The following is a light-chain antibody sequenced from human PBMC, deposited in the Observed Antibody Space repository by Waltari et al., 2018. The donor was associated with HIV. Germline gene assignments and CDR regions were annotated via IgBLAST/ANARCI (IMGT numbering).Light chain of an antibody. CDR2: GAS. J-gene: IGKJ4*01. CDR1: QSVNYN. V-gene: IGKV3-15*01. CDR3: QQYNNWPPLT. Sequence: IVMTQSPPTLSVSPGERVTLSCRASQSVNYNLAWYQQKPGQAPRLLIYGASGRATGIPARFSGSGSGTEFTLTINSLESEDFAVYYCQQYNNWPPLTFGGGTKVEIK.